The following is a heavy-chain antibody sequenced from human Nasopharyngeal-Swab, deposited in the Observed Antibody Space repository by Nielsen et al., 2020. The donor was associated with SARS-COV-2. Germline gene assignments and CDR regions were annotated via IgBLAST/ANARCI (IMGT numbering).Heavy chain of an antibody. D-gene: IGHD3-22*01. J-gene: IGHJ3*02. CDR2: ISVYNADT. CDR3: VRPGYDNSGYYYPDSFDI. Sequence: ASVKISCKASGYSFLSYGINWVRQAPGQGREWRGWISVYNADTNYAQKLKGRVSMTTDTSTSTAYMELRSLRSDDTAVYYCVRPGYDNSGYYYPDSFDIWGQGTKVTVSS. CDR1: GYSFLSYG. V-gene: IGHV1-18*01.